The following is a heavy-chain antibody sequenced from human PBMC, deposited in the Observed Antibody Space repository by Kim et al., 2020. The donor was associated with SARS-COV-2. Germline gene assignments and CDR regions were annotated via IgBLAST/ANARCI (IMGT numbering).Heavy chain of an antibody. CDR1: GGSFSGYY. Sequence: SETLSLTCAVYGGSFSGYYWSWIRQPPGKGLEWIGEINHSGSTNYNPSLKSRVTISVDTSKNQFSLKLSSVTAADTAVYYCARGRVGYSSGWYAPHTNWFDPWGQGTLVTVSS. V-gene: IGHV4-34*01. J-gene: IGHJ5*02. CDR2: INHSGST. D-gene: IGHD6-19*01. CDR3: ARGRVGYSSGWYAPHTNWFDP.